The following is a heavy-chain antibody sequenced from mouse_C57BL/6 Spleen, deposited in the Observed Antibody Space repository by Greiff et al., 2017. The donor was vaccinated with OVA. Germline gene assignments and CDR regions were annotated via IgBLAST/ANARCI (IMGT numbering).Heavy chain of an antibody. J-gene: IGHJ3*01. CDR3: ARDGYYVDWFAY. CDR2: IHPNSGST. Sequence: QVQLQQPGAELVKPGASVKLSCKASGYTFTSYWMHWVKQRPGQGLEWIGMIHPNSGSTNYNEKFKSKATLTVDKSSSTAYMQLSSLTSEDSAVYYCARDGYYVDWFAYWGQGTLVTVSA. CDR1: GYTFTSYW. D-gene: IGHD2-3*01. V-gene: IGHV1-64*01.